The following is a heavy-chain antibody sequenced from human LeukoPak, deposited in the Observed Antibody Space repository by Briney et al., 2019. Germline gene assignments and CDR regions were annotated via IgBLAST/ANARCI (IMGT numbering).Heavy chain of an antibody. CDR2: ISYDGSNK. Sequence: QAGGSLRLSCAASGFTFSSYAMHWVRQAPGKGLEWVAVISYDGSNKYYADSVKGRFTISRDNSKNTLYLQMNSLRAEDTAVYYCAIDRGGYDSSGPLRYWGQGTLVTVSS. J-gene: IGHJ4*02. CDR3: AIDRGGYDSSGPLRY. V-gene: IGHV3-30*01. D-gene: IGHD3-22*01. CDR1: GFTFSSYA.